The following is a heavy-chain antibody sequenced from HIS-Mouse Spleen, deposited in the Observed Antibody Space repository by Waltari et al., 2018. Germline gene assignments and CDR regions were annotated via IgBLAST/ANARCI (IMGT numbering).Heavy chain of an antibody. V-gene: IGHV5-51*03. J-gene: IGHJ1*01. D-gene: IGHD6-13*01. CDR2: IYPGDSST. CDR3: ARLRYSSSWLEYFQH. CDR1: GYSFTSYW. Sequence: EVQLVQSGAEVKKPGESLKISCKGSGYSFTSYWIGWVRQMPGKGLEWMGIIYPGDSSTRNSPSFQGQVTISADKSISTAYLQWSSLKASDTAMYYCARLRYSSSWLEYFQHWGQGTLVTVSS.